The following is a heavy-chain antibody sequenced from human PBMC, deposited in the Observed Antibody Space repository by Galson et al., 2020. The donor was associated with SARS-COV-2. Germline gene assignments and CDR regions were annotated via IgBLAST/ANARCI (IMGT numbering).Heavy chain of an antibody. D-gene: IGHD4-17*01. Sequence: SETLSLTCTVSDGSITSSSYYWGWIRQPPVKGREWIGRIYYRGTTYYNPSLKTRVTISIDTSKNHFSLKMSSVTAADTAVYYCARLYYGGYLLPDSWGQGTLVTVSS. V-gene: IGHV4-39*01. CDR2: IYYRGTT. CDR1: DGSITSSSYY. CDR3: ARLYYGGYLLPDS. J-gene: IGHJ4*02.